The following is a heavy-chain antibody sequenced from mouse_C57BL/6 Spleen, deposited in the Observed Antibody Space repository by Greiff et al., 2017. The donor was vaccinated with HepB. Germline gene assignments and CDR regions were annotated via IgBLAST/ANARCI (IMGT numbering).Heavy chain of an antibody. CDR1: GYTFTSYD. V-gene: IGHV1-85*01. D-gene: IGHD3-2*02. CDR3: ASQDAY. J-gene: IGHJ3*01. CDR2: IYPRDGST. Sequence: VMLVESGPELVKPGASVKLSCKASGYTFTSYDINWVKQRPGQGLEWIGWIYPRDGSTKYNEKFKGKATLTVDTSSSTAYMELHSLTSEDSAVYFCASQDAYWGQRTLVTVSA.